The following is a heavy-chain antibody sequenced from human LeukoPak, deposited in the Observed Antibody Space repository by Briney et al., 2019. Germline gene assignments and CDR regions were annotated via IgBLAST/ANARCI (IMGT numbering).Heavy chain of an antibody. D-gene: IGHD2-2*01. CDR1: GGSFSGCY. CDR3: ARFGSSSPLDDY. CDR2: INHSGST. V-gene: IGHV4-34*01. J-gene: IGHJ4*02. Sequence: SETLSLTCAVYGGSFSGCYWSWIRQPPGKGLEWIGEINHSGSTNYNPSLKSRVTISVDTSKNQFSLKLSSATAADTAVYYCARFGSSSPLDDYWGQGTLVTVSS.